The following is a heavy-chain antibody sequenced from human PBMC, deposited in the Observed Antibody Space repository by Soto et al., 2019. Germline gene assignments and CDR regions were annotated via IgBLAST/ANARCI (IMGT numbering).Heavy chain of an antibody. J-gene: IGHJ6*02. Sequence: QVQLVQSGAEVKKPGSSVKVSCKASGGTFSSYAISWVRQAPGQGLEWMGGIIPIFGTANYAQKFQGRVTITADESTSTAYMELSSLRSEDTAVYYCARDPTMTTILTRGRYYYYGMDVWGQGTTVTVSS. D-gene: IGHD4-17*01. CDR1: GGTFSSYA. CDR2: IIPIFGTA. CDR3: ARDPTMTTILTRGRYYYYGMDV. V-gene: IGHV1-69*01.